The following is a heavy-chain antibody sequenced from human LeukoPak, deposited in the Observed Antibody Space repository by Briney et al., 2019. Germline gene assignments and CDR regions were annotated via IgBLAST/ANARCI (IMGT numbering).Heavy chain of an antibody. CDR1: GYTFTGYY. Sequence: ASVKVSCKASGYTFTGYYMHWVRQAPGQGLEWMGWINPNSGGTNYAQKFQGRVTMTRDTSISTAYMELSRLRSDDTAVYYCARVILNGEMATKDYWGQGTLVTVSS. J-gene: IGHJ4*02. V-gene: IGHV1-2*02. CDR2: INPNSGGT. CDR3: ARVILNGEMATKDY. D-gene: IGHD3-9*01.